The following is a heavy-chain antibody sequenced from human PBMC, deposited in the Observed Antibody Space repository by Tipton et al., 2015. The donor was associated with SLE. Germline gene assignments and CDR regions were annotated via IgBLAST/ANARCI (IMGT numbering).Heavy chain of an antibody. J-gene: IGHJ2*01. CDR2: IRSSGSTI. V-gene: IGHV3-48*03. D-gene: IGHD6-19*01. CDR1: GFTFSSYE. Sequence: GSLRLSCAASGFTFSSYEMNWVRQAPGKGLEWVSYIRSSGSTIYYADSVKGRFTISRDNAKNSLYLQMNSLRAEDTAVYYCARMKWGVRDGWYFDLWGRGTLVTVSS. CDR3: ARMKWGVRDGWYFDL.